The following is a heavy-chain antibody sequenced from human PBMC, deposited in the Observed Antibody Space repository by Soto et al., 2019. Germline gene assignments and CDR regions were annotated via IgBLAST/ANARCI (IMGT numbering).Heavy chain of an antibody. J-gene: IGHJ4*02. V-gene: IGHV3-23*01. D-gene: IGHD5-18*01. CDR2: VSGSGDST. Sequence: EVQLLESGGGLVQPGGSLRLSCAASGFTFSSYAMSWVRQAPGRGLEWVSTVSGSGDSTYYADSVKGRITISRDNSKSTLYLQMNSLRAEDTAVYYCAKDIYSRMSPYSRGGVFDYWGQGTLVTVSS. CDR1: GFTFSSYA. CDR3: AKDIYSRMSPYSRGGVFDY.